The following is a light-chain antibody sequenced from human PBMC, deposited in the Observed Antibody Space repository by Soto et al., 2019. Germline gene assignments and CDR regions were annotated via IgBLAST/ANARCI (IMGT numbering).Light chain of an antibody. Sequence: QSVLTQPASVSGSPGQSITISCTGTSSDVGGYNYVSWYQQHPSKAPKLMIYDVSNRPSGVSNRFSGSKSGNTASLTISGLQAEDEADYYRNSYTSSSTYVFGTGTKITVL. V-gene: IGLV2-14*01. CDR3: NSYTSSSTYV. CDR2: DVS. CDR1: SSDVGGYNY. J-gene: IGLJ1*01.